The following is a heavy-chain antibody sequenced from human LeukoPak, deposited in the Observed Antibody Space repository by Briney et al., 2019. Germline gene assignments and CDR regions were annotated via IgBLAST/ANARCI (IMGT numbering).Heavy chain of an antibody. CDR1: GGSMNNYY. CDR2: VYQTGDT. Sequence: PSETLPLTCIVSGGSMNNYYWSWFRQPPGKGLEWIAYVYQTGDTRYNPSLKSRVSISLDMSKNQFSLKVSSVTATDTAVYYCARHPFSAPFDYWGQGILVTVSS. V-gene: IGHV4-59*08. CDR3: ARHPFSAPFDY. J-gene: IGHJ4*02. D-gene: IGHD6-19*01.